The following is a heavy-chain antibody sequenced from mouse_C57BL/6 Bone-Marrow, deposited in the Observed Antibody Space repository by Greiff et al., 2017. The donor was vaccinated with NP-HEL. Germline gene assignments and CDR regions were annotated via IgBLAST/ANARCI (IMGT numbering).Heavy chain of an antibody. V-gene: IGHV1-81*01. CDR1: GYTFTSYG. Sequence: QVQLKESGAELARPGASVKLSCKASGYTFTSYGISWVKQRTGQGLEWIGEIYPRSGNTYYNEKFKGKATLTADKSSSTAYMELRSLTSEDSAVYFCARCGYRPLYYAMDYWGQGTSVTVSS. J-gene: IGHJ4*01. D-gene: IGHD2-2*01. CDR3: ARCGYRPLYYAMDY. CDR2: IYPRSGNT.